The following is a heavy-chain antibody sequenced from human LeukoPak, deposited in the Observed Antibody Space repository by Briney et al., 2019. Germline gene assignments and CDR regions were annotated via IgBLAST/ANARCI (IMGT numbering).Heavy chain of an antibody. D-gene: IGHD3-10*01. CDR2: INSDGSST. V-gene: IGHV3-74*01. J-gene: IGHJ4*02. Sequence: PGRSLRLSCAASGFTFSSYGMHWVRQAPGKGLVWVSRINSDGSSTSYADSVKGRFTISRDNAKNTLYLQMNSLRAEDTAVYYCARDGPSGEMEFDYWGQGTLVTVSS. CDR3: ARDGPSGEMEFDY. CDR1: GFTFSSYG.